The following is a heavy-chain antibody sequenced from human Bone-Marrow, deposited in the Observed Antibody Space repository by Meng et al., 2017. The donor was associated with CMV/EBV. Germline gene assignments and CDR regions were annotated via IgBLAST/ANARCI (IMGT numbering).Heavy chain of an antibody. J-gene: IGHJ3*02. CDR3: AKEGEAYCGDDCYFRAFDI. V-gene: IGHV3-30*02. CDR1: GFTLSSYG. CDR2: IRYDGSNK. D-gene: IGHD2-21*01. Sequence: GGSLRLSCAASGFTLSSYGMHWVRQAPGKGLEWVAFIRYDGSNKYYADSVKGRFTISRDNSKNTLYLQMNSLRAEDTAVYYCAKEGEAYCGDDCYFRAFDIWGQGTMVTVSS.